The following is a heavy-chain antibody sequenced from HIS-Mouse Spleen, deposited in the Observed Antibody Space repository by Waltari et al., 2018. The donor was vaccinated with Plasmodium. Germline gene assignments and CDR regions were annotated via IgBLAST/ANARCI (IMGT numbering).Heavy chain of an antibody. CDR3: ARQLAYYDFWSGYSRGYYFDY. J-gene: IGHJ4*02. V-gene: IGHV4-39*01. CDR1: GGSISSSSYY. Sequence: QLQLQESGPGLVKPSETLSLTCTVSGGSISSSSYYWGWIRQPPGKGLEWIGSIYYSGSTDYTPSLKSRVTISVDTSKNQFSLKLSSVTAADTAVYYCARQLAYYDFWSGYSRGYYFDYWGQGTLVTVSS. CDR2: IYYSGST. D-gene: IGHD3-3*01.